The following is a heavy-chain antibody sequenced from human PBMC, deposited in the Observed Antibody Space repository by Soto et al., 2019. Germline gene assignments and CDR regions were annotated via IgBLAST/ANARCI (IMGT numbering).Heavy chain of an antibody. CDR2: IYYSGIT. J-gene: IGHJ4*02. CDR3: ARDTNYYDSSGYYYAPDY. Sequence: SETLSLTCTVSGGSISSGDYYWSWIRQPPGKGLEWIGYIYYSGITYYNPSLKSRVTISVDTSKNQFSLKLSSVTAADTAVYYCARDTNYYDSSGYYYAPDYWGQGTLVTVSS. D-gene: IGHD3-22*01. V-gene: IGHV4-30-4*01. CDR1: GGSISSGDYY.